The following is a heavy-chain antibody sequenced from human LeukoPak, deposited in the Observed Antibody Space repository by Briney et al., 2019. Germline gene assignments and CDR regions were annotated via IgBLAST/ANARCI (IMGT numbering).Heavy chain of an antibody. V-gene: IGHV3-53*01. CDR1: DFTVSSNY. J-gene: IGHJ4*02. D-gene: IGHD5-12*01. Sequence: QPGGSLTLSCAASDFTVSSNYMNSVRQAPGKGVEWVSVITSGGNTYYADSVKGRFTTSRDNSKNTLYVQMNSLRAEDTAIYYCARGCGYRDYDRPLYYWGQGTLVTVSS. CDR2: ITSGGNT. CDR3: ARGCGYRDYDRPLYY.